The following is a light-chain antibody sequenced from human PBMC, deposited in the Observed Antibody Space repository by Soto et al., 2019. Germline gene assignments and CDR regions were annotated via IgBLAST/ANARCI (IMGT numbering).Light chain of an antibody. Sequence: QCVLTQPPSASGTPGQRVTISCSGSSNDIGSNTVNWYQQLPGTAPKLLIYSNNQRPSGVPDRFSGSKSGTSASLAISGLQSEDEADYYCAAWDDSLNGVVFGGGTKLTVL. J-gene: IGLJ2*01. V-gene: IGLV1-44*01. CDR3: AAWDDSLNGVV. CDR1: SNDIGSNT. CDR2: SNN.